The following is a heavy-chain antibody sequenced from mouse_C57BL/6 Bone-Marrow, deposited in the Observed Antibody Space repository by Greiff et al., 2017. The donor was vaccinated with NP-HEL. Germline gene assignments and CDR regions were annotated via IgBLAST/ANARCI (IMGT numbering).Heavy chain of an antibody. CDR3: ARSQLRLRRKDAMDY. CDR1: GYTFTSYW. D-gene: IGHD3-2*02. J-gene: IGHJ4*01. V-gene: IGHV1-69*01. CDR2: IDPSDSYT. Sequence: VQLQQPGAELVMPGASVKLSCKASGYTFTSYWMHWVKQRPGQGLEWIGEIDPSDSYTNYNQKFKGKSTLTVDKSSSTAYMQLSSLTSEDSAVYYCARSQLRLRRKDAMDYWGQGTSVTVSS.